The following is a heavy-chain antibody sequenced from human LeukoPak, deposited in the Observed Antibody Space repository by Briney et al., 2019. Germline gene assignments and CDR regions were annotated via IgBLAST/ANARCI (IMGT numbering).Heavy chain of an antibody. V-gene: IGHV3-23*01. Sequence: GGSLRLSCAASGFTFSIYAMSWVRQAPGKGLDWVSAISGNGGNIYYADSVKGRFTISRDNSKNTLYLQMNSLRAEDTAVYYCARSYSSSWPALDYWGQGTLVTVSS. CDR2: ISGNGGNI. CDR3: ARSYSSSWPALDY. D-gene: IGHD6-13*01. CDR1: GFTFSIYA. J-gene: IGHJ4*02.